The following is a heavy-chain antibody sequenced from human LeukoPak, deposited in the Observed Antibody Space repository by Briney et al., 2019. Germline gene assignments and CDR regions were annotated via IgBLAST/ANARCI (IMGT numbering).Heavy chain of an antibody. CDR3: ARDYDFWSGYYVGWFDP. V-gene: IGHV1-3*01. Sequence: ASVKVSCKVSGYTLTELSMHWVRQAPGQRLEWMGWINAGNGNTKYSQKFQGRVTITRDTSASTAYMELSSLRSEDTAVYYCARDYDFWSGYYVGWFDPWGQGTLVTVSS. D-gene: IGHD3-3*01. CDR2: INAGNGNT. J-gene: IGHJ5*02. CDR1: GYTLTELS.